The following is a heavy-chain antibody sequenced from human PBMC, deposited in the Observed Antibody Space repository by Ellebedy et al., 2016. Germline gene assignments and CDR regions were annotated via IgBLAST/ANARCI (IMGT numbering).Heavy chain of an antibody. D-gene: IGHD6-13*01. V-gene: IGHV3-23*01. CDR1: GFAFSTYG. CDR3: AKFSSSWNHKVGIDY. Sequence: GGSLRLXXEGSGFAFSTYGMSWVRQAPGKGLEWVSAISGSGGSTYYADSVKGRFTISRDNSKNTLYLQMNSLRAEDTAVYYCAKFSSSWNHKVGIDYWGQGTLVTVSS. CDR2: ISGSGGST. J-gene: IGHJ4*02.